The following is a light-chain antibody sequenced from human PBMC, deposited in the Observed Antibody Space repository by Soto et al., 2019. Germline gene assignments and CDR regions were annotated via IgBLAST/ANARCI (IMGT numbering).Light chain of an antibody. Sequence: DIQMTQSPSSLSASAGDRVTITCRASQSISSYLNWYQQTPGKAPKLLIYAASSLQSGVPSRFSGSGSGTDFTLTISRLQPEDFATYYCQQSYSSPRTFGQGTKVDIK. J-gene: IGKJ1*01. CDR2: AAS. V-gene: IGKV1-39*01. CDR3: QQSYSSPRT. CDR1: QSISSY.